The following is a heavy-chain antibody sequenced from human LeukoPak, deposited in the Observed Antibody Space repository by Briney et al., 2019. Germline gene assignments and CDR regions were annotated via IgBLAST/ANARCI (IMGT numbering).Heavy chain of an antibody. CDR1: GFTFSTYW. J-gene: IGHJ4*02. D-gene: IGHD1-26*01. CDR2: IKGDESAK. Sequence: GGSLRLSCAASGFTFSTYWMAWVRQAPGKGLEWVANIKGDESAKHQANSVKGRFTISRDNAQNSVYLQMSSLRGEDTAVYYCARDVGGSLDYWGQGTLVTVSS. CDR3: ARDVGGSLDY. V-gene: IGHV3-7*01.